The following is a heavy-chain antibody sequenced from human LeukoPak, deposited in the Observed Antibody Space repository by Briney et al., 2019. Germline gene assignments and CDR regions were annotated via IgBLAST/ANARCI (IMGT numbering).Heavy chain of an antibody. V-gene: IGHV3-21*01. D-gene: IGHD6-13*01. CDR1: GFTFSSYS. CDR3: ARVAAGRRGCDY. CDR2: ISSSSSYI. J-gene: IGHJ4*02. Sequence: GGSLRLSCAASGFTFSSYSVNWVCQAPGKGLEWVSSISSSSSYIYYADSVKGRFTISRDNAKNSLYLQMNSLRAEDTAVYYCARVAAGRRGCDYWGQGTLVTVSS.